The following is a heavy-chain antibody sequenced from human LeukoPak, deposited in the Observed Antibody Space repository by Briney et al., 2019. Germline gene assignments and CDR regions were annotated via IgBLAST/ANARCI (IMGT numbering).Heavy chain of an antibody. Sequence: ASVKVSCKASGYTFTGYYMHWVRQAPGQGLEWMRWINPNSGGTNYAQKFQGRVTMTRDTSISTAYMELSRLRSDDTAVYYCARDLEWLVLDAFDIWGQGTMVTVSS. CDR3: ARDLEWLVLDAFDI. CDR2: INPNSGGT. D-gene: IGHD6-19*01. CDR1: GYTFTGYY. V-gene: IGHV1-2*02. J-gene: IGHJ3*02.